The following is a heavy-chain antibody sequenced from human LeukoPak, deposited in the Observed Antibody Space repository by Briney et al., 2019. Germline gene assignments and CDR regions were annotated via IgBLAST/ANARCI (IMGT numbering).Heavy chain of an antibody. CDR3: AREKGITMVRGAPPPGYYMDV. D-gene: IGHD3-10*01. CDR2: INHSGGT. Sequence: SETLSLTCAVYGGSFSGYYWSWIRQPPGKGLEWIGEINHSGGTNYNPSLKSRVTISVDTSKNQFSLKLSSVTAADTAVYYCAREKGITMVRGAPPPGYYMDVWGKGTTVTVSS. J-gene: IGHJ6*03. V-gene: IGHV4-34*01. CDR1: GGSFSGYY.